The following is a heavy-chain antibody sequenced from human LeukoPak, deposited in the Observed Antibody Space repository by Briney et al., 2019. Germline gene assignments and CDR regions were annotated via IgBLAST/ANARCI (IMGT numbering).Heavy chain of an antibody. V-gene: IGHV3-33*01. D-gene: IGHD5-18*01. CDR3: ARDAGYSYAPYYFDY. J-gene: IGHJ4*02. Sequence: GKSLRLSCAASGFTFSSYGMHWVRQAPGKGLEWVAVIWYDGSNKYYADSVKGRFTISRDNSKNTLYLQVNSLRAEDTAVYYCARDAGYSYAPYYFDYWGQGTLVTVSS. CDR2: IWYDGSNK. CDR1: GFTFSSYG.